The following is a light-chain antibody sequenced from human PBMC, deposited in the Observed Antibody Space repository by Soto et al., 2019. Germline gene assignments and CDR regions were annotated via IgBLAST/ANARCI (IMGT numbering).Light chain of an antibody. CDR1: SNDVGAYNY. CDR3: SSFAVSNSFV. J-gene: IGLJ1*01. CDR2: EVN. Sequence: QSALTQPRSAKESSCQSVTFHCTETSNDVGAYNYVSWYQQHPGKAPKVMIYEVNKRPSGVPDRFSGSKSGNTASLTVSGLQAEDEADYYCSSFAVSNSFVFGTGTKVTVL. V-gene: IGLV2-8*01.